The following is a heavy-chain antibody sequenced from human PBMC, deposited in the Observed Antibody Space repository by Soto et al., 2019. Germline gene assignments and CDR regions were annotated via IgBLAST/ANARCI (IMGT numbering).Heavy chain of an antibody. CDR3: AKMVGATLVDY. CDR2: IHHSGST. CDR1: GASISSTSSGDW. Sequence: QVQLQESGPGLVKPSGTLSLTCTVSGASISSTSSGDWWSWVRQPPGKGLEWIGEIHHSGSTNYNPSLQSRVTMSVDTSQNQFSLRLSSVTAADTAVYYCAKMVGATLVDYWGQGTLVTVSS. J-gene: IGHJ4*02. D-gene: IGHD1-26*01. V-gene: IGHV4-4*02.